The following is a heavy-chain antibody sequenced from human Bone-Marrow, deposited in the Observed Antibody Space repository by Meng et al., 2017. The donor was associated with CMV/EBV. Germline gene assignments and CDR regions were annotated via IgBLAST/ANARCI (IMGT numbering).Heavy chain of an antibody. CDR1: GYTFTSYD. Sequence: ASVKDSCKASGYTFTSYDINWVRQATGQGLEWMGWMNPNSGNTGYAQKFQGRVTITRNTPISTAYMELSSLRSEDTAVYYCAREASAAAGSGGFDYWGQGTLVTVSS. CDR2: MNPNSGNT. D-gene: IGHD6-13*01. CDR3: AREASAAAGSGGFDY. J-gene: IGHJ4*02. V-gene: IGHV1-8*03.